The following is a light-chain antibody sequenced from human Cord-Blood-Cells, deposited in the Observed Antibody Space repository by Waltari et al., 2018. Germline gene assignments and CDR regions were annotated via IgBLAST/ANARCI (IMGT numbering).Light chain of an antibody. Sequence: QSALTQPASVSGSPGQSSTLSCTGTSSDVGSYNLVSWYQQHPGKAPKLMIYEVSKRPSGVSNRFSGSKSGNTASLTISGLQAEDEADYYCCSYAGSPWVFGGGTKLTVL. CDR2: EVS. J-gene: IGLJ3*02. CDR3: CSYAGSPWV. V-gene: IGLV2-23*02. CDR1: SSDVGSYNL.